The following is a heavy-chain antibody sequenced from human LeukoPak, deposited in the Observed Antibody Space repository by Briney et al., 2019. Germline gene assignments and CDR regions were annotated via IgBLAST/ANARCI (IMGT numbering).Heavy chain of an antibody. J-gene: IGHJ4*02. D-gene: IGHD2-21*02. CDR1: GFTFSHYG. V-gene: IGHV3-23*01. CDR3: AKSHHVTAIDY. Sequence: GGSLRLSCAASGFTFSHYGMTWVRQAPGKGLEWVSAISGSGGSTYYAGSVKGRFTISRDNSKNTLYLQMDSLRADDTAVYYCAKSHHVTAIDYWGQGTLVTVSS. CDR2: ISGSGGST.